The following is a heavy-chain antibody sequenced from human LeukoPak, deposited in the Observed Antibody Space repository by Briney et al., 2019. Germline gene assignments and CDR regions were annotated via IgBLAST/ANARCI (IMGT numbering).Heavy chain of an antibody. Sequence: GGSLRLSCAASGFTFSSYGMHWVRQAPGKGLEWVAFIRYDGSNKYYADSVKGRFTISGDNSKNTLYLQMNSLRAEDSAVYYCAKEMGKTLFPPFDYWGQGTLVTVSS. CDR1: GFTFSSYG. D-gene: IGHD1-26*01. V-gene: IGHV3-30*02. J-gene: IGHJ4*02. CDR3: AKEMGKTLFPPFDY. CDR2: IRYDGSNK.